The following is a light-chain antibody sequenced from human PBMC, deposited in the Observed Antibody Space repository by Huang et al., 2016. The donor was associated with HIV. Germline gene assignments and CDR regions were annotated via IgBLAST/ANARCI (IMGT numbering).Light chain of an antibody. V-gene: IGKV1-39*01. CDR1: QNVNTY. CDR3: QQRFITTIT. CDR2: AAS. J-gene: IGKJ5*01. Sequence: EIQMTQSPPSLSASVGDSVTIACRASQNVNTYLNLYQQKPGQAPRLLICAASRLRSGVPSRFSGSGSGSEFTLTISSLQLEDFATYYCQQRFITTITFGQGTRLDIK.